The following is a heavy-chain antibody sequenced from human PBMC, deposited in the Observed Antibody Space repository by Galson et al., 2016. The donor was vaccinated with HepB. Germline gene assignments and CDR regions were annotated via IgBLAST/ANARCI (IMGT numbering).Heavy chain of an antibody. CDR1: GYTFTSYY. Sequence: SVKVSCKASGYTFTSYYIHWVRQAPGQGLEWMGFINPTGTGTAYAQKFQGRVTMTRDTSTTTVYMDLSGLRSEDTAIYYCARPGSGWSGGAFDIWGQGTMVTVSS. D-gene: IGHD6-19*01. V-gene: IGHV1-46*01. J-gene: IGHJ3*02. CDR3: ARPGSGWSGGAFDI. CDR2: INPTGTGT.